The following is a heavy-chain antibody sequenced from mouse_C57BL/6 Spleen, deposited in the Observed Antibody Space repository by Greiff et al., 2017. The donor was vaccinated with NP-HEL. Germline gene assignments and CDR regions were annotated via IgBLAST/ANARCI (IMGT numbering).Heavy chain of an antibody. Sequence: EVQLQQSGPGLVKPSQSLSLTCSVTGYSITSGYYWNWIRQFPGNKLEWMGYISYDGSNNYNPSLKNRISITRDTSKNQFFLKLNSVTTEDTATYYCARERLWFAYWGQGTLVTVSA. CDR2: ISYDGSN. J-gene: IGHJ3*01. CDR3: ARERLWFAY. CDR1: GYSITSGYY. V-gene: IGHV3-6*01.